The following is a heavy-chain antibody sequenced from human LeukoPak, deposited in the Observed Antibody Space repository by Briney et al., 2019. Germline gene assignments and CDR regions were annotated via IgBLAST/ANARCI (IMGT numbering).Heavy chain of an antibody. CDR1: GGSFSGYY. D-gene: IGHD6-13*01. V-gene: IGHV4-34*01. J-gene: IGHJ4*02. CDR2: IYYSGST. CDR3: ARHYGSSSWYVVFDYFDY. Sequence: KPSETLSLTCAVYGGSFSGYYWSWIRQPPGKGLEWIGSIYYSGSTYYNPSLKSRVTISVDTSKNQFSLKLSSVTAADTAVYYCARHYGSSSWYVVFDYFDYWGQGTLVTVSS.